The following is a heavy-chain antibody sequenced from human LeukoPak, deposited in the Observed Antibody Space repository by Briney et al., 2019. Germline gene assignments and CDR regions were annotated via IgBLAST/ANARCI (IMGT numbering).Heavy chain of an antibody. CDR3: ARDYSGGTEPFDY. J-gene: IGHJ4*02. D-gene: IGHD2-15*01. V-gene: IGHV3-21*01. CDR2: ISSSSSYI. Sequence: GGSLRLSCAASGFTFSSYSMNWVRQAPGKGLEWVSSISSSSSYIYYADSVKGRFTISRDNAKTSLYLQMNSLRAEDTAVYYCARDYSGGTEPFDYWGQGTLVTVSS. CDR1: GFTFSSYS.